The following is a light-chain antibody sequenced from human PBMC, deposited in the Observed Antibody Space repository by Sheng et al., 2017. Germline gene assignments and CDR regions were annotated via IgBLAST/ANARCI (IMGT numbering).Light chain of an antibody. J-gene: IGKJ1*01. CDR3: QEYASFSWT. V-gene: IGKV1-5*03. Sequence: DIQMTQSPSALSASVGDRVSITCRASQSISGWLAWYQQKPGKAPKLLIYKASSLESGVPSRFSGSGSGTEFTLTISSLQPDDIATYYCQEYASFSWTFGQGTEGG. CDR2: KAS. CDR1: QSISGW.